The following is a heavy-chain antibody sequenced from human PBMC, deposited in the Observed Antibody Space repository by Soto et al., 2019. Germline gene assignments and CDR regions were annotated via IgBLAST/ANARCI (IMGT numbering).Heavy chain of an antibody. CDR1: GASISGFY. D-gene: IGHD1-1*01. Sequence: PSETLSLTCTVSGASISGFYWSWIRKSAGKGLEWIGRIYATGTTDYNPSLKSRVMMSVDTSKKQFSLKLRSVTAADTAVYYCVRDGTKTLRDWFDPWGQGMSVTASS. V-gene: IGHV4-4*07. J-gene: IGHJ5*02. CDR2: IYATGTT. CDR3: VRDGTKTLRDWFDP.